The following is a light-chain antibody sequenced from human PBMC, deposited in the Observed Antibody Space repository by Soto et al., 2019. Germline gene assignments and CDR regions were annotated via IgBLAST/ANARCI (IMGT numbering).Light chain of an antibody. CDR1: SGHSTYA. J-gene: IGLJ2*01. CDR2: LNSDGGH. V-gene: IGLV4-69*01. Sequence: QPVLTRSPSASASLGASVKLTCTLSSGHSTYAIAWHHQQPEKGPRFVMKLNSDGGHNKGDGIPDRFSGSSSGAERYLTISSLQSEDEGDYYCQTWGSGSVVFGGGTKLTVL. CDR3: QTWGSGSVV.